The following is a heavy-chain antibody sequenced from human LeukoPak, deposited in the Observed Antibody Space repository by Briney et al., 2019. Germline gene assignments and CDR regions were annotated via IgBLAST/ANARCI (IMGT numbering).Heavy chain of an antibody. CDR2: ISYDGNTI. J-gene: IGHJ4*02. CDR1: GFAFNTYA. CDR3: ARSGGLPKFDY. V-gene: IGHV3-30-3*01. Sequence: PGRSLRLSCAASGFAFNTYAVHWFRQASGKGLEWVAVISYDGNTIHCADSVKGRFTISRDNFKNTLYLQMDSLRAEDTAVYYCARSGGLPKFDYWGQGTLVTVSS.